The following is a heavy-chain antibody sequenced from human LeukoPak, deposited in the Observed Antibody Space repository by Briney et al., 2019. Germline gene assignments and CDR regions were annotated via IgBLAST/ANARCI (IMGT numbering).Heavy chain of an antibody. CDR2: ISSSSSYI. J-gene: IGHJ4*02. V-gene: IGHV3-21*01. D-gene: IGHD6-13*01. CDR3: ARDRIAAAGTPVYGNPEDY. CDR1: GFTFSSYT. Sequence: GGSLRLSCAASGFTFSSYTMNWVRQAPGKGLELVSSISSSSSYIYYADSVKGRFTISRDNTKNSLSLQINSLRAEDTAVYYCARDRIAAAGTPVYGNPEDYWGQGTLVTVSS.